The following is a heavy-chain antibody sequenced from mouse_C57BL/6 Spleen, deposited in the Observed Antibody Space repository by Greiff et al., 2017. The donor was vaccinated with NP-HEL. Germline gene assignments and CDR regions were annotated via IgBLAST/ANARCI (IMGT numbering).Heavy chain of an antibody. J-gene: IGHJ4*01. D-gene: IGHD2-3*01. CDR3: AREGYDGYYAYYAMDY. CDR2: IYPGDGDT. V-gene: IGHV1-80*01. Sequence: VQLQQSGAELVKPGASVKISCKASGYAFSSYWMNWVKQRPGKGLEWIGQIYPGDGDTNYNGKFKGKATLTADKSSSTAYMQLSSLTSEDSAVYFCAREGYDGYYAYYAMDYWGQGTSVTVSS. CDR1: GYAFSSYW.